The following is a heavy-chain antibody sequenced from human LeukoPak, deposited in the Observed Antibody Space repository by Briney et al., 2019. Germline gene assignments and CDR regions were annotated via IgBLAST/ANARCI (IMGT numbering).Heavy chain of an antibody. CDR2: IYYSGST. V-gene: IGHV4-31*03. J-gene: IGHJ4*02. CDR3: AGDSGSSWYEVGFDY. Sequence: SETLSLTCTVSGGSISSGGYYWSWIRQHPGKGLEWIGYIYYSGSTYYNPSLKSRVTISVDTSKNQFSLKLSSVTAADTAVYYCAGDSGSSWYEVGFDYWGQGTLVAVSS. CDR1: GGSISSGGYY. D-gene: IGHD6-13*01.